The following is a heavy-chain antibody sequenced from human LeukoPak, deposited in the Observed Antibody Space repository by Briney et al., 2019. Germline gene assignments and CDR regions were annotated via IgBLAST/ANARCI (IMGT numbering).Heavy chain of an antibody. V-gene: IGHV3-74*01. Sequence: GGSLRLSCAASGFTFSSYWMHWVRQAPGKGLVWVSRINSDGSSTSYADSVKGRFTISRDNAKNTLYLQMNSLRAEDTAVYYCARVRGYGDYFLDYWGQGTLVTVSS. CDR1: GFTFSSYW. CDR3: ARVRGYGDYFLDY. D-gene: IGHD4-17*01. J-gene: IGHJ4*02. CDR2: INSDGSST.